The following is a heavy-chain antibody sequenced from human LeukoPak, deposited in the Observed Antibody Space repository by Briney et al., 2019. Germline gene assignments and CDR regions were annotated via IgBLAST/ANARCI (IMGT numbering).Heavy chain of an antibody. J-gene: IGHJ3*02. CDR2: ISYDGSNK. Sequence: GRSLRLSCAASGFAFSYAAMHWVRQAPGKGLGWVAVISYDGSNKYHTDSVQGRFTISRDNSKNTLYLQMNSLRAEDTAVYYCARENNNWYGAFDIWGQGTMVTVSS. CDR1: GFAFSYAA. CDR3: ARENNNWYGAFDI. V-gene: IGHV3-30*10. D-gene: IGHD1-1*01.